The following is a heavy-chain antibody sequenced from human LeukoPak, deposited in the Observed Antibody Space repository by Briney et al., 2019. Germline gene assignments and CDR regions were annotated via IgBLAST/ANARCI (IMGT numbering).Heavy chain of an antibody. D-gene: IGHD3-10*01. CDR1: GGSISRYY. J-gene: IGHJ3*02. CDR2: IDDSGNT. CDR3: ARSDYHNSGSHTVFDAFDI. Sequence: SEALSLTCTVSGGSISRYYWSWIRRPPGKGLEWIGYIDDSGNTNYNPSLKSQVTISVDKSKNQFSLKLSFVTAADTAMYYCARSDYHNSGSHTVFDAFDIWGQGTRVTVSS. V-gene: IGHV4-59*01.